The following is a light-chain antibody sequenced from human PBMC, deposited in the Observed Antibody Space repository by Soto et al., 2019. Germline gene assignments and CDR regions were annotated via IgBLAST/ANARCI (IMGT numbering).Light chain of an antibody. J-gene: IGKJ1*01. Sequence: DIQMTQSPSTLSASVGDRVTLTCRASQSISSRLAWYQQKPGKVPKLLIYKAASLESGVPSRCSGSGSGTEFTLTIRSLQPDDFATYYCQQYDSYSWTFGQGTKVEI. CDR3: QQYDSYSWT. V-gene: IGKV1-5*03. CDR1: QSISSR. CDR2: KAA.